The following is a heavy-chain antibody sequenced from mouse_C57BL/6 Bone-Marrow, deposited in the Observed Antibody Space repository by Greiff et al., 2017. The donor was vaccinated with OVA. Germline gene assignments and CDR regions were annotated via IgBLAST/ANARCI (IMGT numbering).Heavy chain of an antibody. J-gene: IGHJ4*01. CDR1: GYTFTSYG. Sequence: QVHVKQSGAELARPGASVKLSCKVSGYTFTSYGISWVKQRTGQGLEWIGEIYPRSGNTYYNEKFKGKATLTADKSSSTAYMELRSLTSEDSAVYFCARNGGYYADYYAMDYWGQGTSVTVSS. CDR2: IYPRSGNT. D-gene: IGHD2-3*01. V-gene: IGHV1-81*01. CDR3: ARNGGYYADYYAMDY.